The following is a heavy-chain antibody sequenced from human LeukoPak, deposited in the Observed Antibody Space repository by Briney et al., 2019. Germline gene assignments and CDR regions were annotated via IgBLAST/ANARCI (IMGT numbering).Heavy chain of an antibody. V-gene: IGHV4-38-2*02. D-gene: IGHD6-13*01. CDR3: ARVGPPAYSSKESDAFDI. Sequence: SETLSLTCTVSGYSISSGYYWGWIRQPPGKGLEWIGSIYHSGSTYYNPSLKSRVTISVDTSKNQFSLKLSSVTAADTAVYYCARVGPPAYSSKESDAFDIWGQGTMVTVSS. CDR2: IYHSGST. J-gene: IGHJ3*02. CDR1: GYSISSGYY.